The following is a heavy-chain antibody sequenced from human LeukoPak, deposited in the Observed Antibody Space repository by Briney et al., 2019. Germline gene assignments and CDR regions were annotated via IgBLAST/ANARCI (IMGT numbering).Heavy chain of an antibody. CDR1: GGSISSYY. CDR3: ARLGCPAQDWYFDL. D-gene: IGHD2-2*01. J-gene: IGHJ2*01. Sequence: SETLSLTCTVSGGSISSYYWSWIRQPPGKGLEWIGYIYYSGSTNYNPSLKSRVTISVDTSKNQFSLKLGSVTAADTAVYYCARLGCPAQDWYFDLWGRGTLVTVSS. V-gene: IGHV4-59*08. CDR2: IYYSGST.